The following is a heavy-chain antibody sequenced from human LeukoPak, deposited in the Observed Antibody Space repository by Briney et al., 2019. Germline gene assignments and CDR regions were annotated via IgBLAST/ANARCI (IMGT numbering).Heavy chain of an antibody. CDR2: INGGGETT. V-gene: IGHV3-23*01. CDR1: GFTFVSYA. J-gene: IGHJ4*02. CDR3: ASPLRYFDWFRPYYFDY. D-gene: IGHD3-9*01. Sequence: PGGSLRLSCAASGFTFVSYAMTWVRQAPGKGLEWVSSINGGGETTWYADSVKGRFTISRDNSKNTLYLQMNSLRAEDTAVYYCASPLRYFDWFRPYYFDYWGQGTLVTVSS.